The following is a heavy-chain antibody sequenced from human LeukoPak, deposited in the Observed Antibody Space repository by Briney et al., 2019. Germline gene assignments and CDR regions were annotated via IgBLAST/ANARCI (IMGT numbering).Heavy chain of an antibody. V-gene: IGHV4-34*01. D-gene: IGHD1-1*01. Sequence: PSETLSLTCAVYGGSFSGYYWSWIRQPPGKGLEWIGEINHSGSTNYNPSLKSRVTISVDTSKNQFSLKLSSVTAADTAVYYCARGKPRRYNWNAGPDAFDIWGQGTMVTVSS. CDR2: INHSGST. CDR3: ARGKPRRYNWNAGPDAFDI. CDR1: GGSFSGYY. J-gene: IGHJ3*02.